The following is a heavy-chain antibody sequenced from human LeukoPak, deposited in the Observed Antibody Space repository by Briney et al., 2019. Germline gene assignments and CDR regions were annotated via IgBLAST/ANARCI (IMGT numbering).Heavy chain of an antibody. CDR3: ASLYCSSTSCYDY. CDR1: GGSISSYY. Sequence: SETLSLTCTVSGGSISSYYWSWIRQPPGKGLEWIGYIYYSGSTNYNPSLKSRVTISVDTSKNQFSLKLSSVTAADTAVYYCASLYCSSTSCYDYWSQGTLVTVSS. D-gene: IGHD2-2*01. J-gene: IGHJ4*02. V-gene: IGHV4-59*01. CDR2: IYYSGST.